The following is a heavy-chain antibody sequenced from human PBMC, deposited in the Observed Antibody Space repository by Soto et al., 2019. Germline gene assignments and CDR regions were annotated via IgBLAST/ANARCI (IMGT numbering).Heavy chain of an antibody. CDR3: AREGSSGFGMDV. CDR2: IYTSGTT. CDR1: GGSIRSYY. V-gene: IGHV4-4*07. D-gene: IGHD6-25*01. Sequence: QVQLQQSGPGLVKPSETLSLTCTVSGGSIRSYYWSWIRQPAGKALEWIGRIYTSGTTNYNPSLKSRVTIFLDTSKNQFSLDLSSVPDADTAVYYCAREGSSGFGMDVWGQGTTVTVSS. J-gene: IGHJ6*02.